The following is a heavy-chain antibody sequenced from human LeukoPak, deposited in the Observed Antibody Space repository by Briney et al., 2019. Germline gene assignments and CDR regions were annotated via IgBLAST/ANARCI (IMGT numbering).Heavy chain of an antibody. V-gene: IGHV3-33*01. CDR2: IWYDGSNK. Sequence: GRSLRLSCAASGFTFGSYGMHWVRQAPGKGLEWVAVIWYDGSNKYYADSVKGRFTISRDNSKNTLYLQMNSLRAEDTAVYYCARDSLDSSGWYYFGYWGQGTLVTVSS. CDR3: ARDSLDSSGWYYFGY. CDR1: GFTFGSYG. D-gene: IGHD6-19*01. J-gene: IGHJ4*02.